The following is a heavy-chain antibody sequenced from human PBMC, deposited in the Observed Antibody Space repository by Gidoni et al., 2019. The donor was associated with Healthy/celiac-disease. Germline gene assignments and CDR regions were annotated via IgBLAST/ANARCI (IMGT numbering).Heavy chain of an antibody. D-gene: IGHD5-18*01. CDR2: IYYSGST. J-gene: IGHJ4*02. CDR1: GGSISSSSYY. Sequence: QLQLQESGPGLVKPSETLSLTCTVPGGSISSSSYYWGWIRQPPGKGLEWIGSIYYSGSTSYNPSLKSRVTISVDTSKNQFSLKLSSVTAADTAVYYCVGVGYSYGNFDYWGQGTLVTVSS. V-gene: IGHV4-39*01. CDR3: VGVGYSYGNFDY.